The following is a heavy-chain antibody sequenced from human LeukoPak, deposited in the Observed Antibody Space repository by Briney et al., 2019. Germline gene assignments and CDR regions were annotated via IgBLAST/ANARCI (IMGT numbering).Heavy chain of an antibody. J-gene: IGHJ3*02. D-gene: IGHD3-10*01. CDR1: GFTFSSYA. CDR3: AKDRYGSGSSGAFDI. Sequence: GGSLRLSCAASGFTFSSYAMSWVRQAPGKGLEWVSGISGSATSTDYADSVKGRFTISRDNSKNTLYLQMNSLRAEDTAVYYCAKDRYGSGSSGAFDIWGQGTMVTVSS. CDR2: ISGSATST. V-gene: IGHV3-23*01.